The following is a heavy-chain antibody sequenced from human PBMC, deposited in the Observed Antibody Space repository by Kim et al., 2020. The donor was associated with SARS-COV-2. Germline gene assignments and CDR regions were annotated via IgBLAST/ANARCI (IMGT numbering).Heavy chain of an antibody. J-gene: IGHJ6*02. Sequence: SETLSLTCTVSGGSISSGCYYWSRIRQHPGKGLEWIGYIYYSGSTYYNPSLKSRVTISVDTSKNQFSLKLSSVTAADTAVYYCAREGYGDYGRGYYYYGMYVWGQGTTVTVSS. CDR3: AREGYGDYGRGYYYYGMYV. CDR2: IYYSGST. D-gene: IGHD4-17*01. CDR1: GGSISSGCYY. V-gene: IGHV4-31*03.